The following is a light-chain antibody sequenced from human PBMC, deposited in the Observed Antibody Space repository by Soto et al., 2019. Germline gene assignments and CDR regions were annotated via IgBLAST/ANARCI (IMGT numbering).Light chain of an antibody. CDR2: AAS. CDR1: QNINSH. Sequence: DIQMTQSPSSLSASIGDRVTITCRASQNINSHLNWYQQKPGKAPKVLIYAASTLQSGVPLRFSGSGSGTEFTLTISSLEPEDFATYYCQQSHITTLFTFGKGTKLEIK. V-gene: IGKV1-39*01. J-gene: IGKJ2*01. CDR3: QQSHITTLFT.